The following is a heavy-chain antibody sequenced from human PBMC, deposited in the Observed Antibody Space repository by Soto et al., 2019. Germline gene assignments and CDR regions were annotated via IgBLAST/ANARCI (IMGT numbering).Heavy chain of an antibody. Sequence: SETLSLTCAVYGGSFSGYYWSWIRQPPGKGLEWIGEINHSGSTNYNPSLKSRVTISVDTSKNQFSLKLSSVTAADTAVYYCARGRSTEDYYYMDVWGKGTKVTVSS. CDR1: GGSFSGYY. D-gene: IGHD2-2*01. CDR2: INHSGST. CDR3: ARGRSTEDYYYMDV. V-gene: IGHV4-34*01. J-gene: IGHJ6*03.